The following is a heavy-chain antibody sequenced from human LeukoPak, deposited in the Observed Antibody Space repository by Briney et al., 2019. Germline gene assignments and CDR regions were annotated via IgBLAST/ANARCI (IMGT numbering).Heavy chain of an antibody. CDR2: IYPGDSDP. CDR3: GRSSDSSGYYDYFDY. V-gene: IGHV5-51*01. J-gene: IGHJ4*02. D-gene: IGHD3-22*01. Sequence: GESLKIPCKGSGYSFTSYWIGWVRQMPGKGLEWMAIIYPGDSDPRYSPSFQGQVTISADKSISTAYLQWSSLKASDTAMYYCGRSSDSSGYYDYFDYWGQGTLVTVSS. CDR1: GYSFTSYW.